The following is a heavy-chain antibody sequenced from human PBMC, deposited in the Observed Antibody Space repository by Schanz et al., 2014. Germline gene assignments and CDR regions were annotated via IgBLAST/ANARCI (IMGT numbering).Heavy chain of an antibody. J-gene: IGHJ4*02. V-gene: IGHV3-66*01. D-gene: IGHD3-22*01. CDR2: IYSGIGA. CDR3: ARVHHYDPSGWGYFDY. Sequence: EGQLAESGGGLVQPGGSLRLSCAVSGFTVSINHMSWVRQAPGKGLEWVSVIYSGIGAYYADSVKDRFTVSRDNSKNTVYRQMNRLRAEDTAVYYCARVHHYDPSGWGYFDYWGQGALVTVSS. CDR1: GFTVSINH.